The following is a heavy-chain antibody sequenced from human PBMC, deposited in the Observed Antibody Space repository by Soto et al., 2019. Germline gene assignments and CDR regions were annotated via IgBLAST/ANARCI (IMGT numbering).Heavy chain of an antibody. CDR1: GFMFDSYG. CDR3: AREPGRIAVAGFDY. CDR2: ILYDGSEK. Sequence: QVQLVESGGGVVQPGRSLRLSCVASGFMFDSYGMHWVRQAPGKGLEWVAIILYDGSEKYHADSVKGRFTISRDNSKNTLYLQMNSLRAEDTVLYYCAREPGRIAVAGFDYWCQGTLVTVSS. J-gene: IGHJ4*02. D-gene: IGHD6-19*01. V-gene: IGHV3-33*01.